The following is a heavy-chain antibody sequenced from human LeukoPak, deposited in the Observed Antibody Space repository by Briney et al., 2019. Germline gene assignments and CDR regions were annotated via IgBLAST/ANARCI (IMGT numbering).Heavy chain of an antibody. CDR1: GFTFSNAW. V-gene: IGHV4-34*01. J-gene: IGHJ5*02. D-gene: IGHD3-3*01. CDR3: ARDRYDFWSGYLFDP. Sequence: GSLRLSCAASGFTFSNAWMSWIRQPPGKGLEWIGEINHSGSTNYNPSLKSRVTISVDTSKNQFSLKLSSVTAADTAVYYCARDRYDFWSGYLFDPWGQGTLVTVSS. CDR2: INHSGST.